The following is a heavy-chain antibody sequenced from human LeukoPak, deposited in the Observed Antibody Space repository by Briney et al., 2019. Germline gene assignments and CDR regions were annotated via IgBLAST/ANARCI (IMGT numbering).Heavy chain of an antibody. CDR2: IYYSGSN. J-gene: IGHJ4*02. Sequence: TSHSLSLTCTVSGGFISSYYWSSIQQPPGKELYRIGYIYYSGSNNYNPSLKSRVTITVDTSTNQFSLKLSSLCASHMDVYYCARLPVSSSWHDYFDYWGQGTLVTVSS. CDR3: ARLPVSSSWHDYFDY. CDR1: GGFISSYY. D-gene: IGHD6-13*01. V-gene: IGHV4-59*08.